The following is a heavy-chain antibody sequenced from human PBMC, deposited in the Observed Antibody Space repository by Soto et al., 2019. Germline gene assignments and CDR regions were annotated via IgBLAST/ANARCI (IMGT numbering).Heavy chain of an antibody. CDR2: ISYDGSNK. J-gene: IGHJ5*02. V-gene: IGHV3-30-3*01. CDR1: GFTFSSYA. D-gene: IGHD6-6*01. CDR3: ARISSIAAPFLSFKRLGIDP. Sequence: LRLSCAASGFTFSSYAMHWVRQAPGKGLEWVAVISYDGSNKYYADSVKGRFTISRDNSKNTLYLQMNSLRAEDTAVYYCARISSIAAPFLSFKRLGIDPWGQGTLVTVSS.